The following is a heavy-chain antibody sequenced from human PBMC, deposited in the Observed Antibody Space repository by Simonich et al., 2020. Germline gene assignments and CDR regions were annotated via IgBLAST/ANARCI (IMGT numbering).Heavy chain of an antibody. CDR1: GFTFSSYW. D-gene: IGHD6-6*01. J-gene: IGHJ2*01. Sequence: EVQLVESGGGLVQPGGSLRLSCAASGFTFSSYWMSWVRQAPGKGRGLGAKIKKDGRRKYYVDSVKVRFTISRDNAKNSLYLQMNSLRAEDTAVYYCAREYSSSSDPYWYFDLWGRGTLVTVSS. V-gene: IGHV3-7*01. CDR2: IKKDGRRK. CDR3: AREYSSSSDPYWYFDL.